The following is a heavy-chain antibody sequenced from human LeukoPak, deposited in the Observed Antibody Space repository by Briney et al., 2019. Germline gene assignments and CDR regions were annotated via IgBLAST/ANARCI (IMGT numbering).Heavy chain of an antibody. Sequence: SETLSLTCAVYGGPFSNYYWSWIRQPPGKGLEWIGEINDSGGTTYNPSLKSRVTLSIDNSQSQFSLRLSSVTAADTAVYYCARLDYTLNPGGSGYYFGHWGQGTLVTVSS. CDR3: ARLDYTLNPGGSGYYFGH. J-gene: IGHJ4*02. CDR2: INDSGGT. D-gene: IGHD3-22*01. CDR1: GGPFSNYY. V-gene: IGHV4-34*01.